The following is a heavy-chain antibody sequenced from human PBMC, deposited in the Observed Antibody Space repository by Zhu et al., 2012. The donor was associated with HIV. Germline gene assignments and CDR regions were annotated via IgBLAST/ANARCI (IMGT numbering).Heavy chain of an antibody. CDR2: IYHSGST. J-gene: IGHJ5*02. Sequence: QVQLQESGPGLVKPSETLSLTCAVSGYSISSGYYWGWIRQPPGKGLEWIGSIYHSGSTYYNPSLKSRVTISVDTPKNQFSLKLSSVTAADTAVYYCARDRESSGWYRVGWFDPWGQGTLVTVSS. CDR3: ARDRESSGWYRVGWFDP. V-gene: IGHV4-38-2*02. D-gene: IGHD6-19*01. CDR1: GYSISSGYY.